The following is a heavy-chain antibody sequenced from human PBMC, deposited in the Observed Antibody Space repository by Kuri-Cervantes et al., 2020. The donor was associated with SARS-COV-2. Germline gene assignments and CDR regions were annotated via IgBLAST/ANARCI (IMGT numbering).Heavy chain of an antibody. CDR1: GFVFSDSY. CDR2: ISSSGGTI. Sequence: GESLKISCAASGFVFSDSYMSWIRQAPGKGLEWLAYISSSGGTIYYADSVNGRFAIARDNAKKSLYLQMNSLRAEDTAVYYCARETNLGSWGQGTLVTVSS. D-gene: IGHD1-14*01. V-gene: IGHV3-11*01. J-gene: IGHJ5*01. CDR3: ARETNLGS.